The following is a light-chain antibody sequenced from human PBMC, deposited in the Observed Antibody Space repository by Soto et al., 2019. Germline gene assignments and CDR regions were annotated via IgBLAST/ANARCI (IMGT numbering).Light chain of an antibody. CDR3: TSYASGSSHVV. V-gene: IGLV2-14*01. CDR1: SGEIGGYDY. CDR2: DVN. Sequence: QSVLTQPASVSGSPGQSITLSCTGTSGEIGGYDYVSWYQRHPGKAPKLIIYDVNNRPSGVSNRFSGSKSGNTASLTISGLQAEDEADYYCTSYASGSSHVVFGGGTKLTVL. J-gene: IGLJ2*01.